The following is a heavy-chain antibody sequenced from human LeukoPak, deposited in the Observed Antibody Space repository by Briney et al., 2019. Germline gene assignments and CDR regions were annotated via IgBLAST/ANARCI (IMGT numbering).Heavy chain of an antibody. CDR1: GASLSSSGW. CDR2: IYHSGST. CDR3: ARSDKRGLYYYYMDV. J-gene: IGHJ6*03. D-gene: IGHD3-9*01. Sequence: SGTLSLTCAVSGASLSSSGWWTLVRQPPGKGLEWIGEIYHSGSTNYNPSLKSQVSMSVDKSKNQLSLRLSSVTAADTAVYYCARSDKRGLYYYYMDVWGKGTTVTVSS. V-gene: IGHV4-4*02.